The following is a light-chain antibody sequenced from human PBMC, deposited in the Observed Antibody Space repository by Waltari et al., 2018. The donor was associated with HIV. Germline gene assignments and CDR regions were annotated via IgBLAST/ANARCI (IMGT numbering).Light chain of an antibody. Sequence: QSALTQPPSVSRAPGQRVTISCTGLRSTNFGTTYDVHWYQHLPGTGPRLIIPTNTKRPSGVPDRFSASKSGTSASLTRTGLQAEDEATYYCQSFDRLSALPIFGGGTMVTV. V-gene: IGLV1-40*01. CDR2: TNT. CDR1: RSTNFGTTYD. J-gene: IGLJ2*01. CDR3: QSFDRLSALPI.